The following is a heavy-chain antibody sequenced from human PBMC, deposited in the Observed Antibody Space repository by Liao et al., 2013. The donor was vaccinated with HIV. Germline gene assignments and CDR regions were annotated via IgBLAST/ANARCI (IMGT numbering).Heavy chain of an antibody. V-gene: IGHV4-61*02. CDR2: IYTTGTT. J-gene: IGHJ6*03. CDR1: GGSVSSGSYY. CDR3: ARERGITYYYYYYMDV. D-gene: IGHD3-10*01. Sequence: QVQLQESGPGLVKPSQTLSLTCTVSGGSVSSGSYYWSWIRQPAGKGLEWIGRIYTTGTTNYNPSLKSRLTISVDTSKNQFSLKLSSVTAADTAVYYCARERGITYYYYYYMDVWGKGTTVTVS.